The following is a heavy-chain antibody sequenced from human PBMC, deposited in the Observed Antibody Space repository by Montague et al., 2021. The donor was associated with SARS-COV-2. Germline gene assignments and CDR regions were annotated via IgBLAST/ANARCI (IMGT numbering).Heavy chain of an antibody. CDR2: IGTAGDT. CDR1: GFTFSSYD. CDR3: ARATHDSSSWTYYYYYVMDV. J-gene: IGHJ6*02. Sequence: SLRLSCAASGFTFSSYDMHWVRQATGKGLEWVSAIGTAGDTYYPGSVTSRFTISRENAKNSLYLQMNSLRAGDTAVYYCARATHDSSSWTYYYYYVMDVWGQGTTVTVSS. V-gene: IGHV3-13*04. D-gene: IGHD6-13*01.